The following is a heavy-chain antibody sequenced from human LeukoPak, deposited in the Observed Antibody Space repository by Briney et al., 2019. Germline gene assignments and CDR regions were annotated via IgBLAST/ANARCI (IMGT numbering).Heavy chain of an antibody. CDR1: GYTFTGYY. CDR3: ARDWGLVPAAILVNWFDP. CDR2: INPNSGGT. D-gene: IGHD2-2*02. V-gene: IGHV1-2*02. Sequence: EASVKVSCKASGYTFTGYYMHWVRQAPGQGLEWMGWINPNSGGTNYAQKFQGRVTMTRDTSISTAYMELSRLRFDDTAVYYCARDWGLVPAAILVNWFDPWGQGTLVTVSS. J-gene: IGHJ5*02.